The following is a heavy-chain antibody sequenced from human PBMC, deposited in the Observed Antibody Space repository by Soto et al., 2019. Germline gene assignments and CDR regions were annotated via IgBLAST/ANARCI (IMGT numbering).Heavy chain of an antibody. D-gene: IGHD5-18*01. CDR1: GFTFSSYS. Sequence: EVQLVESGGGLVKPGGSLRPSCAASGFTFSSYSMNWVRQAPGKGLEWVSSISSSSSYIYYADSVKGRFTISRDNAKNSLYLQMNSLRAEDTAVYFCARDPGGGYSSQDYYYGMDVWGQGTTVTVSS. V-gene: IGHV3-21*01. CDR3: ARDPGGGYSSQDYYYGMDV. J-gene: IGHJ6*02. CDR2: ISSSSSYI.